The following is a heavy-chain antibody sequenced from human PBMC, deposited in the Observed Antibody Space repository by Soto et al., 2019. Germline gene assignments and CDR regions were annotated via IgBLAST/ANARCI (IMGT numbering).Heavy chain of an antibody. CDR2: ISAYNGNT. D-gene: IGHD3-22*01. J-gene: IGHJ6*02. CDR3: ARRVVTVLPEFYYYGMDV. Sequence: QVQLVQSGAEVKKPGASVKVSCKASGYTFTSYGISWVRQAPGQGLEWMGWISAYNGNTNYAQKVQGRVTMTTDTSTSTAYMELRSLRSDDTAVYYCARRVVTVLPEFYYYGMDVWGQGTTVTVSS. V-gene: IGHV1-18*01. CDR1: GYTFTSYG.